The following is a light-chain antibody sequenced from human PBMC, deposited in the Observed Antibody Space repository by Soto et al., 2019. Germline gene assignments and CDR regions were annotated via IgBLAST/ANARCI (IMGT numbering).Light chain of an antibody. CDR3: QQSSSTLFI. Sequence: DIQMTQSPASLSASVGDRVTITCRASQSISGYLNWYQQKRGKAPKLLIYAASTLQSGVPSRFSGSGSGTDFTLTISSLQHEDFATYYCQQSSSTLFIFGPGTKVDIK. V-gene: IGKV1-39*01. CDR2: AAS. J-gene: IGKJ3*01. CDR1: QSISGY.